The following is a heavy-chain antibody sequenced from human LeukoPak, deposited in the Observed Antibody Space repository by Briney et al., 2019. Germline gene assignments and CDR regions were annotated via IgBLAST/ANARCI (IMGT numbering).Heavy chain of an antibody. CDR1: GYTFTGYY. V-gene: IGHV1-2*02. D-gene: IGHD6-13*01. CDR2: INPNSGGT. J-gene: IGHJ4*02. CDR3: ARERAGIAAAGTVYFNY. Sequence: ASVKVSCKASGYTFTGYYMHWARQAPGQGLEWMGWINPNSGGTNYAQKFQGRVTMTRDTSISTAYMELSRLRSDDTAVYYCARERAGIAAAGTVYFNYWGQGTLVTVSS.